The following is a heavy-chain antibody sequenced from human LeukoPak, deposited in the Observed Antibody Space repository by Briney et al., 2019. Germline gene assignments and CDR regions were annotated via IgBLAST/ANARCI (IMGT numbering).Heavy chain of an antibody. D-gene: IGHD3-3*01. V-gene: IGHV1-18*04. CDR1: GYRFTSYD. Sequence: GASVKVSCRASGYRFTSYDISWVRQAPGQGLQWMGVISTYTGNTNYAHSFQGRVTMTTDTSTSTVYMELRSLTSDDTAVYYCARDQKSGLEVLWRYWGQGTLVTVSS. CDR3: ARDQKSGLEVLWRY. J-gene: IGHJ4*02. CDR2: ISTYTGNT.